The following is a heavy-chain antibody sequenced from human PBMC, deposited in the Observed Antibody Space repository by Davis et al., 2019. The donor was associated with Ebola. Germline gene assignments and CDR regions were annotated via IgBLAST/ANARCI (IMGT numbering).Heavy chain of an antibody. Sequence: GESLKISCAGSGFIFSNYWMHWVRQVPGKGLVWVSRINSDGTRPWYADSVKGRFTISRDNAKNTLYLQMNSLRPEDTAVYYCARDGRTSYGSYYYGMGVWGQGTTVTVSS. V-gene: IGHV3-74*01. D-gene: IGHD1-26*01. J-gene: IGHJ6*02. CDR1: GFIFSNYW. CDR2: INSDGTRP. CDR3: ARDGRTSYGSYYYGMGV.